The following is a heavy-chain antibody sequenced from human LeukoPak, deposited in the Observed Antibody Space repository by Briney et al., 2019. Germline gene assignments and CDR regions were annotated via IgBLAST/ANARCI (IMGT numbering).Heavy chain of an antibody. V-gene: IGHV3-21*01. CDR3: ASPEYSYGFNDAFDI. D-gene: IGHD5-18*01. Sequence: PGRSLRLSCAASGFTFSSYSMNWVRQAPGKGLDWVSSISSSSSYIYYADSVKGRFTISRDNAKNSLYLQMNSLRAEDTAVYYCASPEYSYGFNDAFDIWGQGTMVTVSS. J-gene: IGHJ3*02. CDR1: GFTFSSYS. CDR2: ISSSSSYI.